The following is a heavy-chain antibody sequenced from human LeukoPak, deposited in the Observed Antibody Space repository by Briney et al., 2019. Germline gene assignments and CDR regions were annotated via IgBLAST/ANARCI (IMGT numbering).Heavy chain of an antibody. Sequence: PGGSLRLSCAASGFTFDDYAMHWVRQAPGKGLEWVSLISGDGGSTYYADSVRGRFTISRDNSKNSLYLQMDSLRTEDTVFYYCAKEIDTLGTNAFDIWGQGTMVTVSS. CDR1: GFTFDDYA. CDR3: AKEIDTLGTNAFDI. V-gene: IGHV3-43*02. CDR2: ISGDGGST. D-gene: IGHD2-15*01. J-gene: IGHJ3*02.